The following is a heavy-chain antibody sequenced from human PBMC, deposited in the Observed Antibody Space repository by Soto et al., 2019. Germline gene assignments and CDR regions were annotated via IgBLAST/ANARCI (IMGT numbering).Heavy chain of an antibody. D-gene: IGHD3-10*01. CDR2: MHYTGFS. J-gene: IGHJ3*02. CDR3: ARGLKVDGGSGSYRYAFDI. Sequence: SETLSLTCSFSGDSVTSHYLTWIRQSPEKGLEWIGYMHYTGFSHYNPSLKSRLTISVDTSKNQFSLKLSSVTAADTAVYYCARGLKVDGGSGSYRYAFDIWGQGTMVTVSS. V-gene: IGHV4-59*02. CDR1: GDSVTSHY.